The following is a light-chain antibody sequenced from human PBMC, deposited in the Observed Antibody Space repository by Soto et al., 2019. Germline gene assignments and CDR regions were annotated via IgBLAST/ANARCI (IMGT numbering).Light chain of an antibody. CDR1: QSVSSSY. CDR3: QQYDSSPMT. J-gene: IGKJ1*01. Sequence: EIVLTQSPGTLSLSPGERATLSCRASQSVSSSYLAWYQQKPGQAPRLLIYGASSRATGIPDRFSGSGSGTGFTLTISRLEPEDFAVYYCQQYDSSPMTFGQGTQVEIK. CDR2: GAS. V-gene: IGKV3-20*01.